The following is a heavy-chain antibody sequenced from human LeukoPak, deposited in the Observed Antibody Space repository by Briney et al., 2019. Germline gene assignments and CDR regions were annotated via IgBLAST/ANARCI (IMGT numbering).Heavy chain of an antibody. Sequence: SETLSLTCTVSGGSISSYYWSWIRQPPGKGLEWIGYIYYSGSTNYNPSLKSRVTISVDTSKNQFSLKLNSVTAADTAVYYCARSHGDFDYWGQGTLVTVSS. CDR1: GGSISSYY. CDR3: ARSHGDFDY. D-gene: IGHD3-10*01. J-gene: IGHJ4*02. CDR2: IYYSGST. V-gene: IGHV4-59*01.